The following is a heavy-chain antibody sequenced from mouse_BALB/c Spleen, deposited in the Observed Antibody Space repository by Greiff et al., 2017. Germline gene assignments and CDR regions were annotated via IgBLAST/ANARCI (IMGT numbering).Heavy chain of an antibody. V-gene: IGHV5-12-2*01. D-gene: IGHD2-10*01. CDR3: ARHGERPYYGNSYYAMDY. CDR1: GFTFSSYT. J-gene: IGHJ4*01. CDR2: ISNGGGST. Sequence: EVKVVESGGGLVQPGGSLKLSCAASGFTFSSYTMSWVRQTPEKRLEWVAYISNGGGSTYYPDTVKDRFTISRDNAKNTLYLQMSSLKSEDTAMYYCARHGERPYYGNSYYAMDYWGQGTSVTVSS.